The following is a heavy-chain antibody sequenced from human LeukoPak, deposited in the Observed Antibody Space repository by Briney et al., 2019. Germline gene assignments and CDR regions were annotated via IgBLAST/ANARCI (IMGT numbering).Heavy chain of an antibody. D-gene: IGHD3-10*01. CDR3: ASGSLAYYYMDV. CDR1: GGSISSGSDY. CDR2: IDTSGGT. J-gene: IGHJ6*03. V-gene: IGHV4-61*09. Sequence: SETLSLTCTVSGGSISSGSDYWSWIRQPAGKGLEWIGHIDTSGGTNYNPSLKSRVTISLDTSKNQFSLKLSSVTAADTAIYYCASGSLAYYYMDVWGKGTTVTISS.